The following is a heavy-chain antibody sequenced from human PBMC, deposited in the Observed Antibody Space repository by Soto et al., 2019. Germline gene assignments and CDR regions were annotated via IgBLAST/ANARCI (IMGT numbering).Heavy chain of an antibody. CDR2: IIPIFGTA. CDR1: GVTFSSYA. V-gene: IGHV1-69*13. CDR3: AMFTPYCSGGSCYSGYYYYGMDV. D-gene: IGHD2-15*01. Sequence: GASVKVPCKASGVTFSSYAISWVRQAPGQGLEWMGGIIPIFGTANYAQKFQGRVTITADESTSTAYMGLSSLRSEDTAVYYCAMFTPYCSGGSCYSGYYYYGMDVWGQGTTVTVSS. J-gene: IGHJ6*02.